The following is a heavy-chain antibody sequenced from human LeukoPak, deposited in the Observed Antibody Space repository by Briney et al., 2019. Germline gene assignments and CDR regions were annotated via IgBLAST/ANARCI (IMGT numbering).Heavy chain of an antibody. D-gene: IGHD2-21*01. CDR1: GFTFSSYE. Sequence: GGSLRLSCAASGFTFSSYEMNWVRQAPGKGLEWVSYISSSGSTIYYADSVKGRFTISRDNAKNSLDLQMNTLRVEDTAVYYCVRDATRGGDLDHWGQGTLVTVSS. CDR3: VRDATRGGDLDH. J-gene: IGHJ5*02. CDR2: ISSSGSTI. V-gene: IGHV3-48*03.